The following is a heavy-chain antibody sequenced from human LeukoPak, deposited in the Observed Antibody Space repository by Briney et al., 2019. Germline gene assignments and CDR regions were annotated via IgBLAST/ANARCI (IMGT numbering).Heavy chain of an antibody. CDR2: MNPNSGNT. J-gene: IGHJ4*02. D-gene: IGHD3-22*01. V-gene: IGHV1-8*03. CDR3: AXXXXXXDSSGYYFQLDY. Sequence: GASVKVSCKASGYTFTSYDINWVRQATGQGLEWMGWMNPNSGNTGYAQKFQGRVTITRNTSISTAYMELSSLRSEDTAVYYCAXXXXXXDSSGYYFQLDYWGQGTLVTVSS. CDR1: GYTFTSYD.